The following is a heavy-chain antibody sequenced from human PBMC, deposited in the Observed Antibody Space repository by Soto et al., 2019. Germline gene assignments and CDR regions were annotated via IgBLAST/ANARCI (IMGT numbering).Heavy chain of an antibody. Sequence: QVQLVESGGGVVQPGRSLRLSCAASGFTFSSYAMHWVRQAPGKGLEWVAVISYDGSNKYYADSVKGRFTISRDNSKNTLYLQMNRLRAEDTAVYYCAGDIVATIDYWGQGTLVTVSS. J-gene: IGHJ4*02. CDR3: AGDIVATIDY. CDR1: GFTFSSYA. V-gene: IGHV3-30-3*01. D-gene: IGHD5-12*01. CDR2: ISYDGSNK.